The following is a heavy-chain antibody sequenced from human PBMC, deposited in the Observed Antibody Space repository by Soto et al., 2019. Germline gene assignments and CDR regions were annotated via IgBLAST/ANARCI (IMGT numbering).Heavy chain of an antibody. CDR1: GGTFSIYA. V-gene: IGHV1-69*13. D-gene: IGHD2-15*01. CDR2: IIPIFGTA. Sequence: SVKVSCKASGGTFSIYAIIWVRQAPGQGLEWMGGIIPIFGTANYAQKFQGRVTITADESTSTAYMELSSLRSEDTAVYYCARSEKIVVVVAATHLYGMDVWGQGTTVTVS. CDR3: ARSEKIVVVVAATHLYGMDV. J-gene: IGHJ6*02.